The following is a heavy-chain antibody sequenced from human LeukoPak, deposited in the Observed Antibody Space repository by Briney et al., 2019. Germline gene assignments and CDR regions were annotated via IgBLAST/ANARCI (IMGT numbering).Heavy chain of an antibody. V-gene: IGHV3-66*03. CDR1: GFRVSDYY. CDR2: IRDSGEA. Sequence: QPGGSLRLSRAVSGFRVSDYYMSWVRQAPGKGLEWVGLIRDSGEAFYADFARGRFAISRDESENTLYLQMNSLRVEDTAVYFCARDRAANQDWVEFDPWGQGIPVIVSS. CDR3: ARDRAANQDWVEFDP. D-gene: IGHD3/OR15-3a*01. J-gene: IGHJ5*02.